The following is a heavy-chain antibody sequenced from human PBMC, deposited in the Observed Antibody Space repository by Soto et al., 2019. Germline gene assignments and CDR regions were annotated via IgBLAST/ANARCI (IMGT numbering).Heavy chain of an antibody. CDR2: ITGSGDST. CDR1: GFTFSSYA. D-gene: IGHD5-12*01. V-gene: IGHV3-23*01. Sequence: GGSLRLSCAASGFTFSSYAMSRVRQAPGKGLEWVSAITGSGDSTYSADSVKGRFTISRDNSKNTLYLQMNSLRAEDTAVYYCAKDLEWLRFYFDYWGQGTLVTVSS. J-gene: IGHJ4*02. CDR3: AKDLEWLRFYFDY.